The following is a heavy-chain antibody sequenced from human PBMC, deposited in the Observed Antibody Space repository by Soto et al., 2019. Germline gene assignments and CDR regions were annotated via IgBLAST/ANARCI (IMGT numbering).Heavy chain of an antibody. CDR1: GFSLSTSGVG. CDR2: IYWDDDK. V-gene: IGHV2-5*02. Sequence: SGPTLVNPTQTLTLTCTLSGFSLSTSGVGVGWIRQPPGKALEWLALIYWDDDKRYSPFLKSRLTITKDTSKNQVVLTLTNMDPVDTATYYCALKGDGYRGFKYWGQGTLVTVSS. J-gene: IGHJ4*02. CDR3: ALKGDGYRGFKY. D-gene: IGHD5-12*01.